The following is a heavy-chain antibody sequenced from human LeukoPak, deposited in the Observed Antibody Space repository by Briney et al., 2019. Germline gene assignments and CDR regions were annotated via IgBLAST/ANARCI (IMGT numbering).Heavy chain of an antibody. CDR2: ISAYNGNT. Sequence: ASVKVSCKASGGTFSSYTISWVRQAPGQGLEWMGWISAYNGNTNYAQKLQGRVTMTTDTSTSTAYMELRSLRSDDTAVYYCARDEYYYDSSGYGCWGQGTLVTVSS. V-gene: IGHV1-18*01. CDR3: ARDEYYYDSSGYGC. D-gene: IGHD3-22*01. J-gene: IGHJ4*02. CDR1: GGTFSSYT.